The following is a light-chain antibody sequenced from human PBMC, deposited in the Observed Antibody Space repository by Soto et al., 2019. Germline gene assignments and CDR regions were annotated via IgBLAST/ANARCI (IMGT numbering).Light chain of an antibody. V-gene: IGLV2-14*01. Sequence: QSVLTQPASVSGSPGQSSPISCTGTSSDVGGYNYVSWYQQHPGKAPKLMIYDVSNRPSGVSNRFSGSKSGNTASLTISGLQAEDEADYYCSSYTSSSTLYVFGTGTKSPS. CDR1: SSDVGGYNY. CDR3: SSYTSSSTLYV. J-gene: IGLJ1*01. CDR2: DVS.